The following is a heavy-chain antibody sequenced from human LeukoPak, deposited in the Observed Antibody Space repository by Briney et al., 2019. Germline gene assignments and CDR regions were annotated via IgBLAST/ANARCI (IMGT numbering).Heavy chain of an antibody. CDR1: GFIFSSYD. CDR2: ISRAGDRT. J-gene: IGHJ3*01. Sequence: PGGTLRLSCVGSGFIFSSYDKGWVRQAPGKGLEWVSSISRAGDRTYYEDSVKGRFTISRDNTRNTMYLQMNSLRAEDTAVYYCARGESFAFDVWGQGTMVTVSS. CDR3: ARGESFAFDV. V-gene: IGHV3-23*01.